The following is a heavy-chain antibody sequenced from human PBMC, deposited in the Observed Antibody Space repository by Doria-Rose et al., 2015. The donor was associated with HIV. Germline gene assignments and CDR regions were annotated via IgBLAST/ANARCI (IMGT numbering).Heavy chain of an antibody. J-gene: IGHJ4*02. Sequence: QATLKESGPVLVKPTETPTLTCTVSGVSLSSPGMGVSWIRQPPGKALEWLANIFSDDERSYKTSLKSRLTISRSTSKSQVVLTMTDMDPVDTATYYCARIKSSRWYHKYYVDFGGQGTLVIVSA. D-gene: IGHD6-13*01. CDR3: ARIKSSRWYHKYYVDF. V-gene: IGHV2-26*01. CDR2: IFSDDER. CDR1: GVSLSSPGMG.